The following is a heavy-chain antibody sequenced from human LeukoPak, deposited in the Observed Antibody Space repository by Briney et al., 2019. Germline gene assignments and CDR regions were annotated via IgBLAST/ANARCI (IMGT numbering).Heavy chain of an antibody. D-gene: IGHD3-3*01. CDR2: INHSGST. Sequence: PSETLSLTCAVYGVSFSGYYWSWIRQPPGKGLEWIGEINHSGSTNYNPSLKSRVTISVDTSKNQFSLKLSSVTAADTAVYYCARGSIFGVVIIRRRGFDYWGQGTLVTVSS. CDR1: GVSFSGYY. CDR3: ARGSIFGVVIIRRRGFDY. J-gene: IGHJ4*02. V-gene: IGHV4-34*01.